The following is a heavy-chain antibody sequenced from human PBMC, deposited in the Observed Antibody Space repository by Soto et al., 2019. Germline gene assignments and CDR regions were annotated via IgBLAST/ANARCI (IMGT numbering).Heavy chain of an antibody. CDR3: AKGGTSWSHFDY. Sequence: GGALRLSCAASGFSISNYAMNWLRHAQGKGLGWVSTISSSGVSTYYADSVKGRFAISRDNSKNTLFLQVNSLRGEDTAIYYCAKGGTSWSHFDYWGQGALVTVSS. CDR2: ISSSGVST. CDR1: GFSISNYA. J-gene: IGHJ4*02. V-gene: IGHV3-23*01. D-gene: IGHD2-2*01.